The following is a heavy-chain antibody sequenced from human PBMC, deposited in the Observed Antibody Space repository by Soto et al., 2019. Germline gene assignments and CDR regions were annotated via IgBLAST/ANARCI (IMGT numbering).Heavy chain of an antibody. D-gene: IGHD4-17*01. CDR2: IYYSGST. CDR3: ARELGPRGGDYVIGYYYYMDV. CDR1: GGSISSYY. J-gene: IGHJ6*03. Sequence: SETLSLTCTVSGGSISSYYWSWIRQPPGKGLEWIGYIYYSGSTNYNPSLKSRVTISVDTSKNQFSLKLSSVTAADTAVYYCARELGPRGGDYVIGYYYYMDVWGKGTTVTVSS. V-gene: IGHV4-59*01.